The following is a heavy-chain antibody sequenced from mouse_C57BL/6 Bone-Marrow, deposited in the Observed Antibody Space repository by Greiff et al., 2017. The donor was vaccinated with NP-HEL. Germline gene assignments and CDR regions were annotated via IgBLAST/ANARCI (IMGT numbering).Heavy chain of an antibody. D-gene: IGHD3-2*02. CDR1: GYSITSGYY. V-gene: IGHV3-6*01. Sequence: EVQLQQSGPGLVKPSQSLSLTCSVTGYSITSGYYWNWIRQFPGNKLEWMGYISYDGSNNYNPSLKNRISITRDTSKNQFFLKLNSVTTEDTATYYCAREDSSGLAWFAYWGQGTLVTVSA. J-gene: IGHJ3*01. CDR2: ISYDGSN. CDR3: AREDSSGLAWFAY.